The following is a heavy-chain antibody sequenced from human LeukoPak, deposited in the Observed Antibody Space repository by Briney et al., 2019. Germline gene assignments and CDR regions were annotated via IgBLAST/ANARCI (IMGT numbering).Heavy chain of an antibody. V-gene: IGHV1-18*01. CDR2: ISAYNGKT. CDR1: RYTFTSYG. Sequence: ASVKVSCKASRYTFTSYGISWVRQAPGQGLEWMGWISAYNGKTNYAEKIQGTVTMTTDTSTSTAYMELRSLRSDDTAVYYCARDVKYDILTGYYPDYWGQGTLVTVSS. J-gene: IGHJ4*02. D-gene: IGHD3-9*01. CDR3: ARDVKYDILTGYYPDY.